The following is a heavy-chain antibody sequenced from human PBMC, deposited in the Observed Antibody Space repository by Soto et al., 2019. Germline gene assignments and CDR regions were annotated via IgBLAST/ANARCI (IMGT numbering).Heavy chain of an antibody. CDR1: GYTFTGYY. J-gene: IGHJ6*02. CDR3: ARDSVAANYYYYYGMDV. V-gene: IGHV1-2*02. D-gene: IGHD2-15*01. CDR2: INPNSGGT. Sequence: GASVKVSCKASGYTFTGYYMHWVRQAPGQGLEWMGWINPNSGGTNYAQKFQGRVTMTRDTSISTAYMELSRLRSDDTAVYYCARDSVAANYYYYYGMDVWRQGTTVTVSS.